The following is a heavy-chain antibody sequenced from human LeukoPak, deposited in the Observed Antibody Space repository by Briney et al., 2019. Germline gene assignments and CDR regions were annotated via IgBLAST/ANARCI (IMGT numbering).Heavy chain of an antibody. CDR1: GFTFSNYA. CDR3: AKTAEYYGSGNIDY. V-gene: IGHV3-23*01. D-gene: IGHD3-10*01. J-gene: IGHJ4*02. CDR2: INFSGADST. Sequence: QPGGSLRLSCAASGFTFSNYAMSWVRQAPGKGLEWVSSINFSGADSTYYADSVKGRFTISRDNSKNTLYLQMNSLRAEDTAIYYCAKTAEYYGSGNIDYWGQGTLVTVSS.